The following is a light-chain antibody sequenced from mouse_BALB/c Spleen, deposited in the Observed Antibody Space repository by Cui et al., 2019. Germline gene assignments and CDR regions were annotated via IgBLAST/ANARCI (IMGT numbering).Light chain of an antibody. Sequence: DIPMTQSPASQSASLGESVTITCLASQTIGTWLAWYQQKPGKSPQLLTYAATSLADGVPSRFSGSGSGTKFSFKISSLQAEDVVSYYCQQLYSTPYTFGGGTKLEIK. CDR2: AAT. CDR3: QQLYSTPYT. CDR1: QTIGTW. V-gene: IGKV12-98*01. J-gene: IGKJ2*01.